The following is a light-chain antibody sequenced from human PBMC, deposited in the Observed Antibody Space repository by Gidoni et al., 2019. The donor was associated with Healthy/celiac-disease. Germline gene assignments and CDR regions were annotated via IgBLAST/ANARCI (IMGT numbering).Light chain of an antibody. J-gene: IGKJ3*01. Sequence: EIQMTQYPSSLSAAVGDRVTITRRASPSISSYLNWYQQKPGTAPKLLIYAASSLQSVVPSRFSGSGSGTDFPLTISRLQPEDFATYYCQPSYSTPFTFGPGTKVDIK. CDR3: QPSYSTPFT. CDR1: PSISSY. V-gene: IGKV1-39*01. CDR2: AAS.